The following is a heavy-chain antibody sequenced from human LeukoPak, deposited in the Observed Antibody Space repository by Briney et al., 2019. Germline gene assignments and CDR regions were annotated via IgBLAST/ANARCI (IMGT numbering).Heavy chain of an antibody. J-gene: IGHJ4*02. CDR2: IYPGDSDT. Sequence: GESLKISCKGSGYSFTSYWIGWVRQMPGKGLEWMGIIYPGDSDTRYSPSFQGQVTISADKSISTAYLQWSSLKASDTAMYYCARGGGELAVAGTYPYYWGQGTLVTVSS. V-gene: IGHV5-51*01. CDR3: ARGGGELAVAGTYPYY. D-gene: IGHD6-19*01. CDR1: GYSFTSYW.